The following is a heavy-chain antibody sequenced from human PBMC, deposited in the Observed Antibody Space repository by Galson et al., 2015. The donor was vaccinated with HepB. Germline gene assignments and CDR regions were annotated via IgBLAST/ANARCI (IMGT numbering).Heavy chain of an antibody. CDR1: GYTLTELS. Sequence: SVKVSCKVSGYTLTELSMHWVRQAPGKGLEWMGGFDPEDGETIYAQKFQGRVTMTEDTSTATAYMELSSLRSDDTAVYYCATGVTRGNYYYYGMDVWGQGTTVTVPS. J-gene: IGHJ6*02. CDR2: FDPEDGET. V-gene: IGHV1-24*01. CDR3: ATGVTRGNYYYYGMDV. D-gene: IGHD3-10*01.